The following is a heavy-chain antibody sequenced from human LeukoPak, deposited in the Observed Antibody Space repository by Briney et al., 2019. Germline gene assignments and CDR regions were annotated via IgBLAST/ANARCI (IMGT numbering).Heavy chain of an antibody. CDR2: IYYSGST. J-gene: IGHJ4*02. CDR1: GGSISSSSYY. V-gene: IGHV4-39*07. D-gene: IGHD3-10*01. Sequence: SETLSLTCTVSGGSISSSSYYWGWIRQPPGKGLEWIGSIYYSGSTYYNPSLKSRVTISVDTSKNQFSLKLSSVTAADTAVYYCARDRGLAGYYFDYWGQGTLVIVSS. CDR3: ARDRGLAGYYFDY.